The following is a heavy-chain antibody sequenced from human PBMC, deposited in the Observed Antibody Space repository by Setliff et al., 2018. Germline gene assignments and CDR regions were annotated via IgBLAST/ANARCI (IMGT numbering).Heavy chain of an antibody. D-gene: IGHD1-1*01. CDR1: GGSFSGYY. CDR3: ARVRNTQNGFFDY. Sequence: PSETLSLTCAVYGGSFSGYYWSWIRQPPGKGLEWIGEINHSGSTNYNPSLKSRVTISVDTSKNQFSLRLTSVTAADTAIYYCARVRNTQNGFFDYWSQGTLVTVSS. CDR2: INHSGST. V-gene: IGHV4-34*01. J-gene: IGHJ4*02.